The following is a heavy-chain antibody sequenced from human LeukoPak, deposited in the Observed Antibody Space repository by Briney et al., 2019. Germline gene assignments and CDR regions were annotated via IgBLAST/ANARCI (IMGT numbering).Heavy chain of an antibody. CDR1: GFTFSNYA. V-gene: IGHV3-23*01. CDR2: ITGSGHGGTT. D-gene: IGHD3-10*01. J-gene: IGHJ4*02. CDR3: ARGGMYYYGSGSQAFDY. Sequence: PGGSLRLSCAASGFTFSNYAMTWVRQAPGKGLEWVSAITGSGHGGTTYYAGSVKGRFIISRDSSENTLYMQMNSLRAEDTAVYYCARGGMYYYGSGSQAFDYWGQGTLVTVSS.